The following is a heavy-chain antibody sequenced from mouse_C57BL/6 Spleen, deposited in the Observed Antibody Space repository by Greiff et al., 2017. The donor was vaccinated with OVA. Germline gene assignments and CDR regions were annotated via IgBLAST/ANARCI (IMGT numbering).Heavy chain of an antibody. CDR2: INPSTGGT. CDR1: GYSFTGYY. D-gene: IGHD2-10*01. V-gene: IGHV1-42*01. Sequence: VQLKESGPELVKPGASVKISCKASGYSFTGYYMNWVKQSPEKSLEWIGEINPSTGGTTYNQKFKAKATLTVDKSSSTAYMQLKSLTSEDSAVYYCARGLLPAIAHFDYWGQGTTLTVPS. J-gene: IGHJ2*01. CDR3: ARGLLPAIAHFDY.